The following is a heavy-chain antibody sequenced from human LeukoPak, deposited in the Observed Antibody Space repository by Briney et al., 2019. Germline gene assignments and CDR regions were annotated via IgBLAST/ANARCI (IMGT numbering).Heavy chain of an antibody. V-gene: IGHV4-59*01. Sequence: SESLSLTCIVSGGSISGYYWSWIRQPPGKGLEWIGYIYYSGSTNYNPSLKSRVTISVDTSKNQFSLKLSSVTAADTAVYYCARDPSGYFNYWGQGTLATVSS. D-gene: IGHD3-22*01. J-gene: IGHJ4*02. CDR3: ARDPSGYFNY. CDR1: GGSISGYY. CDR2: IYYSGST.